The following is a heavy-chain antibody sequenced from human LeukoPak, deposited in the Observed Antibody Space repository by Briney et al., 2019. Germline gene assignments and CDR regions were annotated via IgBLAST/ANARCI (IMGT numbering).Heavy chain of an antibody. V-gene: IGHV3-9*01. J-gene: IGHJ5*02. CDR1: GFTFDDYA. D-gene: IGHD6-6*01. Sequence: SLRLSCAASGFTFDDYAMHWVRQAPGKGLEWVSGISWNSGSIGYADSVKGRFTISRDNAKNSLYLQMNSLRAEDTALYYCAKAKTVAGSSSSGGFDPWGQGTLVTVSS. CDR3: AKAKTVAGSSSSGGFDP. CDR2: ISWNSGSI.